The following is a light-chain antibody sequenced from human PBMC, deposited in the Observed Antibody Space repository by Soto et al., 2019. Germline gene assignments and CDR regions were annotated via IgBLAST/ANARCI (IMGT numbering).Light chain of an antibody. J-gene: IGLJ2*01. Sequence: SYELTQPPSVSVSPGQTASITCSGDKLGDKYACWYQQKPGQSPVLVIYQDSKRPSGIPERFSCSNSGNTATLTISGTQAMEEADYYCQAWDSSTYVVFGGGTQLTVL. CDR1: KLGDKY. V-gene: IGLV3-1*01. CDR2: QDS. CDR3: QAWDSSTYVV.